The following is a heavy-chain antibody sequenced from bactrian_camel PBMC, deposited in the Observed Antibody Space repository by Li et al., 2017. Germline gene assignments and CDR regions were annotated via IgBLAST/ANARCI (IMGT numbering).Heavy chain of an antibody. CDR2: INRDGSKT. Sequence: QVQLVESGGGLVQPGGSLRLSCAASGFTFSSYFMNWVREAPGKGLEWVSGINRDGSKTYYAGSVKGRFTISRDSTKNTLYLQLNSQKTEDTAMYYCARGSRWYSLWGQGTQVTVS. J-gene: IGHJ4*01. D-gene: IGHD6*01. CDR3: ARGSRWYSL. V-gene: IGHV3S6*01. CDR1: GFTFSSYF.